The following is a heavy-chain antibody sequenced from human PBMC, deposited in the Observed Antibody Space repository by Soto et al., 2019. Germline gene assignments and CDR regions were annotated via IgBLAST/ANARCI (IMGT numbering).Heavy chain of an antibody. J-gene: IGHJ3*02. CDR2: ISYDGSNK. Sequence: AGGSLRLSCAASGFTFSSYGMHWVRQAPGKGLEWVAVISYDGSNKYYADSVKGRFTISRDNSKNTLYLQMNSLRAEDTAVYYCVADYVATDTFDIWGQGTMVTVSS. V-gene: IGHV3-30*03. CDR3: VADYVATDTFDI. CDR1: GFTFSSYG. D-gene: IGHD3-10*02.